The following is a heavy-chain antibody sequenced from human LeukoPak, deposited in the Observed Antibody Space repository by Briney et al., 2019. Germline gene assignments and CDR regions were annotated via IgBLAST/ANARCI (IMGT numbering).Heavy chain of an antibody. CDR2: IKQDGSEK. D-gene: IGHD3-9*01. CDR3: ARRYFDWFLGAGGSLDM. V-gene: IGHV3-7*01. J-gene: IGHJ3*02. CDR1: VFTFRSYW. Sequence: GGSQRLSCAGSVFTFRSYWMHSVRQAPGKGLEWVASIKQDGSEKYYVDSVKGRFTISRDNANDSVYLLMNSLRAEDTAVYYCARRYFDWFLGAGGSLDMWGQGTMVTVSS.